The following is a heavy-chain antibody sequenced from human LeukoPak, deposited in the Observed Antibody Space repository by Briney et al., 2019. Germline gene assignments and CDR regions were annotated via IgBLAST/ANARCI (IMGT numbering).Heavy chain of an antibody. CDR2: IRSDGSST. D-gene: IGHD6-19*01. V-gene: IGHV3-64*01. CDR3: TRRYGGHSGWAGYHDS. CDR1: GFSFSAYI. J-gene: IGHJ4*02. Sequence: GGPLRLSCVASGFSFSAYIMHWVRQAPGKGLEYVSAIRSDGSSTFYPNSVKGRFTISRDNSKSTLYLQMGSLRAEDAAVYYCTRRYGGHSGWAGYHDSWGQGTLVTVSS.